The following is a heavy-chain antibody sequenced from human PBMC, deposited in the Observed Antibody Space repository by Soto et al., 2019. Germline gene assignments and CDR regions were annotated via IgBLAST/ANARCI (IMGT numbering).Heavy chain of an antibody. CDR2: IYYSGST. CDR3: ARIGFKLGFGASFDY. Sequence: SETLSLTCTVSGGSISSGDYYWSWIRQPPGKGLEWIGYIYYSGSTYYNPSLKSRVTISVDTSKNQFSLKLSSVTAADTAVYYCARIGFKLGFGASFDYWGQGTLVTVSP. J-gene: IGHJ4*02. V-gene: IGHV4-30-4*01. D-gene: IGHD3-10*01. CDR1: GGSISSGDYY.